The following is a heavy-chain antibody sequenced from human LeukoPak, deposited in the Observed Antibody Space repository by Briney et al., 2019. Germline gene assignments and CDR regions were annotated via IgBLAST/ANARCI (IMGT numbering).Heavy chain of an antibody. D-gene: IGHD3-22*01. CDR2: FDPEDGET. Sequence: ASVKVSCKVSGYTLTELSMHWVRQAPGKGLEWMGGFDPEDGETIYAQKFQGRVTMTEDTSTDTAYMELSSLRSEDTAVYYCATGGYDSSGYYTPGFDYWGQGTLVTVSS. CDR1: GYTLTELS. CDR3: ATGGYDSSGYYTPGFDY. V-gene: IGHV1-24*01. J-gene: IGHJ4*02.